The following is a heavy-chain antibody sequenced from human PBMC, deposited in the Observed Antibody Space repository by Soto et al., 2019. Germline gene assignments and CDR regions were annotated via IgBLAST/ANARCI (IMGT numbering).Heavy chain of an antibody. CDR2: ISPFNGNT. J-gene: IGHJ6*01. D-gene: IGHD3-10*01. CDR1: GYPFTHYG. Sequence: QVQLVQSGAEVKKPGASVKVSCKSSGYPFTHYGITWVRQAPGQGLEWMGWISPFNGNTNYGQTLQGRVTLTTDTSTSTIYMELRSLRSDDTAVYYCARDQSFDRSYYYGIDAW. V-gene: IGHV1-18*01. CDR3: ARDQSFDRSYYYGIDA.